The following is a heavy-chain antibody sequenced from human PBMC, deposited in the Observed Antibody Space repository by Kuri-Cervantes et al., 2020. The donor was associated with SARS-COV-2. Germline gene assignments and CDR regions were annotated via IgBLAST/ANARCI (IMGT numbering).Heavy chain of an antibody. CDR2: IYHSGST. Sequence: GSLRLSCAVSGGSISNSNWWSWARQPPGKGLEWIGEIYHSGSTNYNPSLKSRVTISVDKSKNQFSLKLSSVTAADTAVYYCAREGIAVAGHYYGMDVWGQGTTVTVSS. D-gene: IGHD6-19*01. J-gene: IGHJ6*02. CDR1: GGSISNSNW. CDR3: AREGIAVAGHYYGMDV. V-gene: IGHV4-4*02.